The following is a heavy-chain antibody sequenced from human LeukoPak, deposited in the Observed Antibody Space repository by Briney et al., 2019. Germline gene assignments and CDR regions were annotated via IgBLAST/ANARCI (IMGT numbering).Heavy chain of an antibody. Sequence: GGSLRLSCAASGFTFSRYWMTWVRQAPGKGLEWVANIKQDGSEKYYMDSVRGRFTISRDNAKNSLYLQMNSLRAEDTAVYYCARANGDCTYRGQGTLVTVSS. CDR2: IKQDGSEK. V-gene: IGHV3-7*01. CDR1: GFTFSRYW. D-gene: IGHD2-21*02. CDR3: ARANGDCTY. J-gene: IGHJ4*02.